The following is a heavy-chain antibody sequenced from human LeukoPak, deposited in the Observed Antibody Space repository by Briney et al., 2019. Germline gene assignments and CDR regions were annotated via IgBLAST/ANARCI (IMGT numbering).Heavy chain of an antibody. D-gene: IGHD3-10*02. CDR1: GFIFSKYG. Sequence: QPGGSLRLSCGASGFIFSKYGMHWVRQAPGKGLEWVAFINDKGGDKNYADSVKGRFTISRDNAKNSLYLQMNSLRAEDTAVYYCAELGITMIGGVWGKGTTVTISS. CDR3: AELGITMIGGV. J-gene: IGHJ6*04. CDR2: INDKGGDK. V-gene: IGHV3-30*02.